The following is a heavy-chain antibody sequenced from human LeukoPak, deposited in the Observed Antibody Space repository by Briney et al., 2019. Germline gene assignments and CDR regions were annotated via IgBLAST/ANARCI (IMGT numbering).Heavy chain of an antibody. V-gene: IGHV1-18*01. J-gene: IGHJ4*02. D-gene: IGHD3-22*01. CDR2: ISAYNGDT. CDR3: ARGQYFDSSGYWVDY. CDR1: GYTFANYR. Sequence: ASVKVSCAASGYTFANYRITWVRQAPGQGLEWMGWISAYNGDTYYAQNLQGRVTMTTDTSTTTAYMDLRSLTSDDTAVYYCARGQYFDSSGYWVDYWGQGTLVTVSS.